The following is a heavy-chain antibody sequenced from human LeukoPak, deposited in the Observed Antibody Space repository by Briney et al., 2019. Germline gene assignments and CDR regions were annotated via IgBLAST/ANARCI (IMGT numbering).Heavy chain of an antibody. CDR1: GLTFTEAR. D-gene: IGHD2-21*01. Sequence: PGGSLRLSCEASGLTFTEARMIWVRQTPGKGLEWVSGITGSGRTTFYADSVKGRFAISRDNSKNTVSLQMNSLRGEDTAIYYCANSFGYSPSWSQGTLVTVSS. J-gene: IGHJ5*01. V-gene: IGHV3-23*01. CDR3: ANSFGYSPS. CDR2: ITGSGRTT.